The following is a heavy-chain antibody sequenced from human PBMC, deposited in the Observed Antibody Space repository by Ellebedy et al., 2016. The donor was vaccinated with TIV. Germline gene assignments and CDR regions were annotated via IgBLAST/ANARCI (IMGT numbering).Heavy chain of an antibody. V-gene: IGHV3-23*01. CDR3: ARDGLGASDY. J-gene: IGHJ4*02. CDR1: GFTFSSYG. CDR2: ISDSGGNT. D-gene: IGHD3-16*01. Sequence: PGGSLRLSCAASGFTFSSYGMTWVRQGPGKGLEWVSAISDSGGNTYYADSVKGRFTISRDNSWNTLYLQMNSLRTEDTAVYYCARDGLGASDYWGQGTLVTVSS.